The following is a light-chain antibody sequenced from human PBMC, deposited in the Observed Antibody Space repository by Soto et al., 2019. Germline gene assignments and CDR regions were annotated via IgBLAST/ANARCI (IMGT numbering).Light chain of an antibody. CDR2: EVS. CDR1: SXDIGGYNY. J-gene: IGLJ1*01. Sequence: QSVLTQPASVSGSPGQSITISCTGTSXDIGGYNYVSWYQQHPGHAPKLMIYEVSNRPSRVSSRFSGSKSGNTASLTISGLQAEDEGDYYCSSYTNSSTYFGTGTKVTVL. V-gene: IGLV2-14*01. CDR3: SSYTNSSTY.